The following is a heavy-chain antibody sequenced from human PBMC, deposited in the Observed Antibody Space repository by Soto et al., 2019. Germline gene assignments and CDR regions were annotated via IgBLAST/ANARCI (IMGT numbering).Heavy chain of an antibody. J-gene: IGHJ3*01. CDR3: ARDNENTEIRALDV. CDR1: GGSVSSGNYY. D-gene: IGHD1-1*01. Sequence: SETLSLTLTVSGGSVSSGNYYWNWIRQPPGKGLEWIGYIYYSVSTNCNPSLKSRVTISVDTSKNQFSLKLSSVTAEDTAVYYCARDNENTEIRALDVWGQGTMVTV. CDR2: IYYSVST. V-gene: IGHV4-61*01.